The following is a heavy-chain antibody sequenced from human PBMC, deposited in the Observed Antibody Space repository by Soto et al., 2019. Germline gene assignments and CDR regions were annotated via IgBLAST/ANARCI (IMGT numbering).Heavy chain of an antibody. CDR2: MNPNSGNT. D-gene: IGHD3-3*01. CDR3: ARTDFWSGSHRGYWFDP. Sequence: GASVKVSCKASGYTFTSYDINWVRQATGQGLEWMGWMNPNSGNTGYAQKLQGRVTMTRNTSISTAYMELSSLRSEDTAVYYCARTDFWSGSHRGYWFDPWGQGTLVTVSS. J-gene: IGHJ5*02. CDR1: GYTFTSYD. V-gene: IGHV1-8*01.